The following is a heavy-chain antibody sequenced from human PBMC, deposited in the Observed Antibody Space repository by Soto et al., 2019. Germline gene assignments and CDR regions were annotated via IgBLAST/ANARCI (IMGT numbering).Heavy chain of an antibody. D-gene: IGHD1-26*01. Sequence: EVQLLESGGGLVQPGGSLRLSCAASGFTFSSYAMRWVRQAPGKGLEWVSAISGSGGSTYYADSVKGRFTISRDNSKHTLYLQMNSLRAEDTAVYYCARRGRGSYCDYWGQGTLVTVSS. CDR3: ARRGRGSYCDY. J-gene: IGHJ4*02. CDR2: ISGSGGST. CDR1: GFTFSSYA. V-gene: IGHV3-23*01.